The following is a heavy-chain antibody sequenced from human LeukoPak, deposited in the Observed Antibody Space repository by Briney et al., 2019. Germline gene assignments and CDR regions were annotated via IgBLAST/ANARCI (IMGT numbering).Heavy chain of an antibody. CDR2: FDPDDGET. V-gene: IGHV1-24*01. CDR1: GYTLTELS. Sequence: ASVKVSCKVSGYTLTELSMHWVRQAPGKGLGWMGGFDPDDGETIYAQKFQGRVTMTEDTSTDTAYMELSSLRSEDTAVYYCATDSRERVFDPWGQGTLVTVSS. D-gene: IGHD1-26*01. CDR3: ATDSRERVFDP. J-gene: IGHJ5*02.